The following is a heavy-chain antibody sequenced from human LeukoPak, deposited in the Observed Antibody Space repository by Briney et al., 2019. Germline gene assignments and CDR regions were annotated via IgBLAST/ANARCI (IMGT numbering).Heavy chain of an antibody. J-gene: IGHJ4*02. V-gene: IGHV3-21*01. D-gene: IGHD6-6*01. CDR3: ARMYSSSFYFDY. CDR1: GFTFSTYS. Sequence: GGSLRLSCVASGFTFSTYSMNWVRQAPGKGLEWVSTISSRSSYIYHSDSVKGRFTISRDNAKNSLYLQMNSLRAEDTAVYYCARMYSSSFYFDYWGQGTLVTVSS. CDR2: ISSRSSYI.